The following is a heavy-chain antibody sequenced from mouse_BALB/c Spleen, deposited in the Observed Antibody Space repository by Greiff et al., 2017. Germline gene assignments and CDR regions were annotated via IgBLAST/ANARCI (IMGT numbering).Heavy chain of an antibody. CDR2: ISSGGSYT. CDR3: TRERDSAYYAMYY. V-gene: IGHV5-6-4*01. D-gene: IGHD3-3*01. J-gene: IGHJ4*01. Sequence: EVNVVESGGGLVKPGGSLKLSCAASGFTFSSYTMSWVRQTPEKRLEWVATISSGGSYTYYPDSVKGRFTISRDNAKNTLYLQMSSLKSEDTAMYYCTRERDSAYYAMYYWGQGTSVTVSS. CDR1: GFTFSSYT.